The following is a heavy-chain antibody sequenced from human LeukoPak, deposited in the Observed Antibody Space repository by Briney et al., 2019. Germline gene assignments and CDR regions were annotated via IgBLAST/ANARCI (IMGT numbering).Heavy chain of an antibody. CDR2: IIPIFGTA. CDR3: ARDAHYDYVWGSSFDY. D-gene: IGHD3-16*01. J-gene: IGHJ4*02. Sequence: SVKVSCKASGFTFTSYAISWVRQAPGQGLEWMGGIIPIFGTANYAQKFQGRVTITADESTSTAYMELSSLRSEDTAVYYCARDAHYDYVWGSSFDYWGQGTLVTVSS. CDR1: GFTFTSYA. V-gene: IGHV1-69*13.